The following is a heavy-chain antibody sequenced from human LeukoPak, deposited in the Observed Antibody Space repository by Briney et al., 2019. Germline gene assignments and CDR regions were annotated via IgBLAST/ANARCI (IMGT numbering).Heavy chain of an antibody. CDR3: ARDSYCSSGSCYYFDF. CDR1: GFTFTSYA. V-gene: IGHV3-33*01. D-gene: IGHD2-15*01. J-gene: IGHJ4*02. CDR2: IWYDGSDK. Sequence: PGGSLRLSCTASGFTFTSYAIHWVRLAPGKGLEWVAVIWYDGSDKYYADSVKGRFTISRDISKNTLYLEMNSLRAEDTAVYYCARDSYCSSGSCYYFDFWGQGALVAVSS.